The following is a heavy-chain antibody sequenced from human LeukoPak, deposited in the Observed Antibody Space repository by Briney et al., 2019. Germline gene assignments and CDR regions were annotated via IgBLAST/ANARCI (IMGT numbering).Heavy chain of an antibody. CDR1: GYSISSGYY. V-gene: IGHV4-38-2*01. D-gene: IGHD4-17*01. Sequence: SETLSLTCAVSGYSISSGYYWGWNRQPPGKGLAWIGSIYHSGSTYYNPSLKSRVTISVDTSKNQFSLKLSSVTAADTAVYYCARPSTWATVTRYWYFDLWGRGTLVTVSS. CDR2: IYHSGST. CDR3: ARPSTWATVTRYWYFDL. J-gene: IGHJ2*01.